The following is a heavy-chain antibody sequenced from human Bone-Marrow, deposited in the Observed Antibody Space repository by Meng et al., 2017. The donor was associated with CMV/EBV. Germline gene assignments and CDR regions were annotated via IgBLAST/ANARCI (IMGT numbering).Heavy chain of an antibody. V-gene: IGHV1-8*03. CDR2: MNPNSGNT. CDR1: GYTFTSYD. D-gene: IGHD4-17*01. J-gene: IGHJ3*02. Sequence: ASVKVSCKASGYTFTSYDINWVRQATGQGLEWMGWMNPNSGNTGYAQKFQGRVTITRNTSISTAYMELSSLRSEDTAVYYCARDGTEVTTVTKAAFDIWGQGTMVIVSS. CDR3: ARDGTEVTTVTKAAFDI.